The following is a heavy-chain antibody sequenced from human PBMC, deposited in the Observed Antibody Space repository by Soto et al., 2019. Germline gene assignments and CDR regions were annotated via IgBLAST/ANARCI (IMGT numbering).Heavy chain of an antibody. CDR1: GGTFSSYT. CDR2: IIPILGIA. CDR3: AQSIAAPATYPYYYYCMYV. V-gene: IGHV1-69*02. D-gene: IGHD6-13*01. J-gene: IGHJ6*02. Sequence: QVQLVQSGAEVKKPGSSVKVSCKASGGTFSSYTISWVRQAPGQGLEWMGRIIPILGIANYAQKFQGRVTITADNATSTAYLELSTLISEATAVYYCAQSIAAPATYPYYYYCMYVCVQGTTVTFSS.